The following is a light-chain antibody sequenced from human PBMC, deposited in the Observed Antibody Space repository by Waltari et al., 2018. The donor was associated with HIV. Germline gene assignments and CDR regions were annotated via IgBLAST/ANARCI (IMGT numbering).Light chain of an antibody. Sequence: DIQMTQSPSSLSASVGDRVTITCRASQRISSWVAWYQHKPGKAPKALIYASSSLQSGVPSRCSGSGSGKNFTLIISSLQPEDFATYYCQQYDSYPLTFGGGTKVEIK. CDR3: QQYDSYPLT. CDR2: ASS. J-gene: IGKJ4*01. CDR1: QRISSW. V-gene: IGKV1D-16*01.